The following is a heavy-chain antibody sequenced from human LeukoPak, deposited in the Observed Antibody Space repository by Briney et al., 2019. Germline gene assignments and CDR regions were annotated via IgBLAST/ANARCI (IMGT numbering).Heavy chain of an antibody. CDR3: AKDAPYYYDSSGYGVY. CDR2: TRYDGSNK. Sequence: GGSLRLSCAASGFTFSSYGMHWVRQAPGKGLEWVAFTRYDGSNKYYADSVKGRFTISRDNSKNTLYLQMNSLRAEDTAVYYCAKDAPYYYDSSGYGVYWGQGTLVTVSS. J-gene: IGHJ4*02. D-gene: IGHD3-22*01. CDR1: GFTFSSYG. V-gene: IGHV3-30*02.